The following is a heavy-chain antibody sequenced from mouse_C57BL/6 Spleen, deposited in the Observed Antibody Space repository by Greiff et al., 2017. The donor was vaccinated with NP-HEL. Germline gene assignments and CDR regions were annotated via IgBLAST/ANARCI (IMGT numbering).Heavy chain of an antibody. D-gene: IGHD1-1*01. J-gene: IGHJ4*01. CDR2: IWTGGGT. Sequence: VQLKESGPGLVAPSQSLSITCTVSGFSLTSYAISWVRQPPGKGLEWLGVIWTGGGTNYNSALKSRLSISKDNSKSQVFLKMNSLQTDDTARYYCARNLGLRSDYAMDYWGQGTSVTVSS. CDR3: ARNLGLRSDYAMDY. V-gene: IGHV2-9-1*01. CDR1: GFSLTSYA.